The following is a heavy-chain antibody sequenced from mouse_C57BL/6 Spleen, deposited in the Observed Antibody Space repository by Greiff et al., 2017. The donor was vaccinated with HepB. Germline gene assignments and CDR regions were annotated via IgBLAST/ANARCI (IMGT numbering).Heavy chain of an antibody. CDR2: IDPSDSYT. V-gene: IGHV1-69*01. Sequence: QVQLQQSGAELVMPGASVKLSCKASGYTFTSYWMHWVKQRPGQGLEWIGEIDPSDSYTNYNQKFKGKSTLTVDKSSSTAYMQLSSLTSEDSAVYYGARKEDSNYAMDYWGQGTSVTVSS. CDR1: GYTFTSYW. CDR3: ARKEDSNYAMDY. D-gene: IGHD2-5*01. J-gene: IGHJ4*01.